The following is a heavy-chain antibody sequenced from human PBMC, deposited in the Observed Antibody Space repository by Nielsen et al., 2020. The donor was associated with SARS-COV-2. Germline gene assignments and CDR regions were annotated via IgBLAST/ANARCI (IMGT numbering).Heavy chain of an antibody. CDR1: GYSFSNYW. Sequence: GESLKISCKVSGYSFSNYWISWVRQTPGKGLEWMGRIDPSDSYTNYSPSFQGHVIISADKSISTAYLQWSSLKASDTAMYFCARHYQSTIPTDGRARTGKNDAFDIWGQGTMVTVSS. D-gene: IGHD2-2*02. CDR3: ARHYQSTIPTDGRARTGKNDAFDI. CDR2: IDPSDSYT. J-gene: IGHJ3*02. V-gene: IGHV5-10-1*01.